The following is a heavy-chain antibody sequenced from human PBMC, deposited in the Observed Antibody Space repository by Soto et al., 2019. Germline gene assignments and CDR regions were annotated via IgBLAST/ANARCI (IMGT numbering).Heavy chain of an antibody. CDR1: GGSISSGGYY. V-gene: IGHV4-31*03. J-gene: IGHJ5*02. CDR2: IYYSGST. CDR3: ARSYCSGGSCPFDP. D-gene: IGHD2-15*01. Sequence: TLSLTCTVSGGSISSGGYYWSWIRQHPGKGLEWIGYIYYSGSTYYNPSLKSRVTISVDTSKNQFSLKLSSVTAADTAVYYCARSYCSGGSCPFDPWGQGTMVTVYS.